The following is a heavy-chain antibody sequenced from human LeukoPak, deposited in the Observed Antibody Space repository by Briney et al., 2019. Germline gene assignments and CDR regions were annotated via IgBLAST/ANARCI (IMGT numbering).Heavy chain of an antibody. CDR1: GFTFSDHY. D-gene: IGHD3-22*01. V-gene: IGHV3-11*04. CDR2: ISSSGSTI. CDR3: ARARPYSSGYYDY. Sequence: GGSLRLSCAASGFTFSDHYMSWIRQAPGKALEWVSYISSSGSTIYYADSVKGRFTISRDNAKNSLYLQMNSLRAEDTAVYYCARARPYSSGYYDYWGQGTLVTVSS. J-gene: IGHJ4*02.